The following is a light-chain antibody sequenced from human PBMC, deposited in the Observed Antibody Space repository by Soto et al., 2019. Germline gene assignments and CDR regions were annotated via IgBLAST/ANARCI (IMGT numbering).Light chain of an antibody. CDR1: SSNIETNF. CDR3: VTWDTRRTTTVL. CDR2: DNN. V-gene: IGLV1-51*01. J-gene: IGLJ2*01. Sequence: QSVLTQPPSVSAAPGQKVIISCSGSSSNIETNFVSWYQQLPGTAPKHLIFDNNKRPSGIPARFSGSKSGTSATLGITGLQTGDEADYYCVTWDTRRTTTVLFGGGTKLTVL.